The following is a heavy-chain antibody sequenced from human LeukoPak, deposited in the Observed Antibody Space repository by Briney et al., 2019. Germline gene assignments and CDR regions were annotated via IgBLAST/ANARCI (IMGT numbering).Heavy chain of an antibody. CDR3: ARGLNTAAFRALNY. D-gene: IGHD6-13*01. J-gene: IGHJ4*02. V-gene: IGHV1-8*01. Sequence: GASVKVSCKASGYTFTSYDINWVRQATGQGLEWMGWMNPNSGNSGYAQKFQGRVTMTRNTSISTAYMELSSLRSEDTAVYYCARGLNTAAFRALNYWGQGTLVTVSS. CDR2: MNPNSGNS. CDR1: GYTFTSYD.